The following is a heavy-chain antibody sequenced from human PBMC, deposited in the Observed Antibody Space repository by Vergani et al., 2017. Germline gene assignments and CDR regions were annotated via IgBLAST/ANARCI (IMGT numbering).Heavy chain of an antibody. CDR2: IIPVLGKT. D-gene: IGHD2-15*01. CDR3: ARMGCSGGSCYSNWFDP. Sequence: QVQLVQSGAEVKKPGSSVKVSCKASGATFRSNTISWVRQVPGQGLEWMGRIIPVLGKTKYAQDFQGRVTITADESTSTAYMELSSLRSEDTAVYYCARMGCSGGSCYSNWFDPWGQGTLVTVSS. J-gene: IGHJ5*02. V-gene: IGHV1-69*02. CDR1: GATFRSNT.